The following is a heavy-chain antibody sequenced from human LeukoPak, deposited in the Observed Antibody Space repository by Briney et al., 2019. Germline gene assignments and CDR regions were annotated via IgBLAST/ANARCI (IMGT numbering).Heavy chain of an antibody. CDR3: ARDKSFPPYYYMDV. V-gene: IGHV4-39*07. CDR1: GGSISSSSYY. D-gene: IGHD3-16*02. CDR2: IYYSGST. J-gene: IGHJ6*03. Sequence: SETLSLTCTVSGGSISSSSYYWGWIRQPPGKGLEWIGYIYYSGSTYYNPSLKSRVTISVDTSKNQFSLKLSSVTAADTAVYYCARDKSFPPYYYMDVWGKGTTVTVSS.